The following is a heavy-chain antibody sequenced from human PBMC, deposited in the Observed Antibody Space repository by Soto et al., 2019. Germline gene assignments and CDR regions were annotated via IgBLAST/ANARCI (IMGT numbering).Heavy chain of an antibody. CDR1: GYSFTSYW. CDR3: ASHGSIREYSSSYYYYYMDV. Sequence: GESLKISCKGSGYSFTSYWIGWVRQMPGKGLEWMGIIYPGDSDTRYSPSFQGQVTISVDKSISTAYLQWSSLKASDTAMYYCASHGSIREYSSSYYYYYMDVWGKGTTVTVSS. V-gene: IGHV5-51*01. J-gene: IGHJ6*03. D-gene: IGHD6-6*01. CDR2: IYPGDSDT.